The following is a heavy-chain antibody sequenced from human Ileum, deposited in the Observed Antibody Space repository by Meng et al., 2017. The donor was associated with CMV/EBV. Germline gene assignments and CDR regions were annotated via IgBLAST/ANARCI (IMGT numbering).Heavy chain of an antibody. CDR1: GYTFITHF. CDR2: INPNNGGT. V-gene: IGHV1-2*02. J-gene: IGHJ4*02. D-gene: IGHD2-15*01. CDR3: SREITYCSGGTCYFDS. Sequence: SGYTFITHFIYWVRQAPGQGLEWIGWINPNNGGTKYAQKFAGRVSMTSDTSISTDYMEVNRLTSDDTAFYYCSREITYCSGGTCYFDSWGQGTLVTVSS.